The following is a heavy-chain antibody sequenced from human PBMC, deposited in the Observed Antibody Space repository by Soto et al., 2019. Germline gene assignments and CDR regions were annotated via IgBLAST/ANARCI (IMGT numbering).Heavy chain of an antibody. J-gene: IGHJ5*02. CDR2: INTDGSRA. CDR1: GFTFSNYW. Sequence: EVQLVESGGDLVQPGGSLRLSCAASGFTFSNYWMHWVRKAPGKGLMWVSRINTDGSRATYADSVQGRFGISRDNAKNTVYLQMNSLRAEDTAVYYCARVKLGSYDWVDPWGQGTLVTVSS. D-gene: IGHD3-16*01. CDR3: ARVKLGSYDWVDP. V-gene: IGHV3-74*01.